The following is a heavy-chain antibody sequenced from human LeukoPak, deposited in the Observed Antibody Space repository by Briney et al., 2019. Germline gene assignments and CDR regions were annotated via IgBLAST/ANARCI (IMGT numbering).Heavy chain of an antibody. CDR2: ISWNSGSI. Sequence: GGSLRLSCAASGFTFSSYWMSWVRQAPGKGLEWVSGISWNSGSIVYADSVKGRFTISRDNAKNSLNLQMNSLRAEDTALYYCAKDRDLGDYGVLYYFDYWGQGTLVTVSS. D-gene: IGHD4-17*01. CDR1: GFTFSSYW. J-gene: IGHJ4*02. CDR3: AKDRDLGDYGVLYYFDY. V-gene: IGHV3-9*01.